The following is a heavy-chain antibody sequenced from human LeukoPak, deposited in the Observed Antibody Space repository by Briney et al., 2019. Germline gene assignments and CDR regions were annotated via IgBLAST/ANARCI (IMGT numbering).Heavy chain of an antibody. V-gene: IGHV1-18*01. J-gene: IGHJ6*03. Sequence: ASVKVSCKASGYTFTSYGISWVRQAPGQGLEWMGWISAYNGNTNYAQKLQGRVTMTTDTSTSTAYMELRSLRSDDTAVYYCARRVVVTATLYYYYYYMDVWGKGTTVTISS. D-gene: IGHD2-21*02. CDR2: ISAYNGNT. CDR3: ARRVVVTATLYYYYYYMDV. CDR1: GYTFTSYG.